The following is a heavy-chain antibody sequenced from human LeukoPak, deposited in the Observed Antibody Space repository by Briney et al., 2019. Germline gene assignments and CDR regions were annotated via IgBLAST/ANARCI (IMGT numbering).Heavy chain of an antibody. J-gene: IGHJ4*02. CDR3: ARVPVDSSGYYYGVDY. D-gene: IGHD3-22*01. CDR2: IIPIFGTA. V-gene: IGHV1-69*05. Sequence: SVKVSCKASGGTFSSYAISWVRQAPGQGLEWMGRIIPIFGTANYAQKFQGRVTITTDESTSTAYMELSTLRSEDTAVYYCARVPVDSSGYYYGVDYWGQGTLVTVSS. CDR1: GGTFSSYA.